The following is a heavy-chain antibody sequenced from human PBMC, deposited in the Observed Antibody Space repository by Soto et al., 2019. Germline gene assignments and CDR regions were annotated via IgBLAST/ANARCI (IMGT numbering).Heavy chain of an antibody. CDR2: INGGNGYT. V-gene: IGHV1-3*01. Sequence: ASVKVSCKASGYTFTNYAMHWVRQAPGQRLEWMGWINGGNGYTEYSQKFQGRVTITRDTSASTAYMELSSLRSEDTAVYYCARDESLRSGYYLGWGQGTLVTVSS. CDR3: ARDESLRSGYYLG. D-gene: IGHD3-22*01. J-gene: IGHJ4*02. CDR1: GYTFTNYA.